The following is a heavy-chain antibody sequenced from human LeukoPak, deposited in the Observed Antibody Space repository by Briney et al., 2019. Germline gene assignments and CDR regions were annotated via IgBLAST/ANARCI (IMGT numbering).Heavy chain of an antibody. CDR2: INPNSGGT. Sequence: ASVKVSCKASGYTFTGYYMHWVRQAPGQGLEWMGWINPNSGGTNYAQKFQGRDTMTRDTSISTAYMELSRLRSDDTAVYYCARGGRYCSGGSCYQDYWGQGTLVTVSS. V-gene: IGHV1-2*02. D-gene: IGHD2-15*01. CDR1: GYTFTGYY. J-gene: IGHJ4*02. CDR3: ARGGRYCSGGSCYQDY.